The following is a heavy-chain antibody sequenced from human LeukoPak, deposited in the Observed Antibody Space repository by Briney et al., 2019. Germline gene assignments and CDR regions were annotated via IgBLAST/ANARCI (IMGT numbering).Heavy chain of an antibody. D-gene: IGHD6-19*01. CDR2: IDTQSQTV. Sequence: GGSLRPSCTVSGVSLNSFYMNWVRQAPGKGLEWISYIDTQSQTVYYADSMRGRFTVSRDNAKNSLYLQINSLRDEDTALYYCAGGGDSGWAIDNWGQGTLVIVSS. CDR1: GVSLNSFY. J-gene: IGHJ4*02. V-gene: IGHV3-48*02. CDR3: AGGGDSGWAIDN.